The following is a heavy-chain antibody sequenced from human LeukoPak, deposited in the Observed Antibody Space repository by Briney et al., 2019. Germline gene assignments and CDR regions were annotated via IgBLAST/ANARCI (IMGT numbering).Heavy chain of an antibody. CDR2: ISGSGGST. CDR3: AKDLNWSGSPPKTFDY. CDR1: GFSSSSNS. Sequence: SLRLSCAAAGFSSSSNSIGWVRQAPGEGMEWVSAISGSGGSTYDADSVTGRFTSSRDNSKNTLYLQMNSLRAEDTAVYYCAKDLNWSGSPPKTFDYWGQGTLVTVSS. J-gene: IGHJ4*02. V-gene: IGHV3-23*01. D-gene: IGHD3-3*01.